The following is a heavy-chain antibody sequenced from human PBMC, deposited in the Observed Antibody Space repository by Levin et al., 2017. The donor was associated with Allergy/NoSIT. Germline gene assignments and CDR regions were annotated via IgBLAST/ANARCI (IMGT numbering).Heavy chain of an antibody. V-gene: IGHV3-30-3*01. CDR3: ARARLYGDYDDAFDI. Sequence: GESLKISCAASGFTFSSYAMHWVRQAPGKGLEWVAVISYDGSNKYYADSVKGRFTISRDNSKNTLYLQMNSLRAEDTAVYYCARARLYGDYDDAFDIWGQGTMVTVSS. CDR1: GFTFSSYA. D-gene: IGHD4-17*01. CDR2: ISYDGSNK. J-gene: IGHJ3*02.